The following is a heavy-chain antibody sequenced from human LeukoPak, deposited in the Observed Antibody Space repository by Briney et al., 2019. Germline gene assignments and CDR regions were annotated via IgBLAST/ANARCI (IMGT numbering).Heavy chain of an antibody. Sequence: ASVKVSCKASGYTFTSYYMHWVRQAPGQGLEWMGIINPSGGSTSYAQKFQGRVTMTRDMSTSTVYMELSSLRSEDTAVYYCARDLEDIVVVVAATSPDYWGQGTLVTVSS. J-gene: IGHJ4*02. CDR1: GYTFTSYY. V-gene: IGHV1-46*01. CDR2: INPSGGST. D-gene: IGHD2-15*01. CDR3: ARDLEDIVVVVAATSPDY.